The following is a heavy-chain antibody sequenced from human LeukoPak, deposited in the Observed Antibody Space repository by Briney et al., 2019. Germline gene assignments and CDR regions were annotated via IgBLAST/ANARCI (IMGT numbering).Heavy chain of an antibody. V-gene: IGHV3-30*18. CDR2: ITYDGSSE. CDR1: GFTFSNYG. Sequence: GGSLRLSCAASGFTFSNYGMHWVRQAPGKGLEWVATITYDGSSEYYADSVKDRFTVSRDNSKNTLYLQMSSMKTEDTAVYYCAKRGDGGHKSLEYWGQGTLVIVSS. J-gene: IGHJ4*02. CDR3: AKRGDGGHKSLEY. D-gene: IGHD3-16*01.